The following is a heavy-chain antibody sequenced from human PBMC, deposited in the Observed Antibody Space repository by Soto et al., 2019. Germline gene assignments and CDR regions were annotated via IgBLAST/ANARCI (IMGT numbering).Heavy chain of an antibody. Sequence: SEPLSLSCSVAGEYLSTVVYFLAWIRQPPGQALEYIGYIYKSTTTYYNPSFESRVAISLDTSKSQFSLTVTSVTAADTAVYFCARGRYCLTGRCFPNWFDSWGQGTLVTVSS. CDR2: IYKSTTT. J-gene: IGHJ5*01. CDR3: ARGRYCLTGRCFPNWFDS. CDR1: GEYLSTVVYF. V-gene: IGHV4-30-4*01. D-gene: IGHD2-15*01.